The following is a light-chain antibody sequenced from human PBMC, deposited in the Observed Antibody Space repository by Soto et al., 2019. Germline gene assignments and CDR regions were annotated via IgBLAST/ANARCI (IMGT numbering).Light chain of an antibody. CDR2: EDS. V-gene: IGLV2-23*01. CDR3: FSYAGTTNVA. CDR1: SSDVGSYDL. J-gene: IGLJ2*01. Sequence: QSALTQPASVSGSPGQSITISCTGTSSDVGSYDLVSWYQQHPGKAPKLMIYEDSQRPSGVSNRFSGSKSGNTASLTIFGLQADDEADYYCFSYAGTTNVAFGTGTKLTVL.